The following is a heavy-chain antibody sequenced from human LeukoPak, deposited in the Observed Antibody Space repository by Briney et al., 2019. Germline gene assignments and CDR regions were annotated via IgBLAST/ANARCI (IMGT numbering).Heavy chain of an antibody. J-gene: IGHJ4*02. D-gene: IGHD3-22*01. V-gene: IGHV1-2*02. Sequence: ASVKVSCKASGYIFTGYYMHWVRQAPGQGLEWMGWINPNSGGTSYAQKFRGRVTMTRDTSISTAYMELSRLRSDDTAVYYCARSYYYDRFFFDYWGQGTLVTVSS. CDR3: ARSYYYDRFFFDY. CDR2: INPNSGGT. CDR1: GYIFTGYY.